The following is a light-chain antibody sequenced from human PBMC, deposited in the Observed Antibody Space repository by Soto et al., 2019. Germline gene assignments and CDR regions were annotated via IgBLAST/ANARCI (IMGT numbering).Light chain of an antibody. CDR2: EVY. V-gene: IGLV2-14*01. J-gene: IGLJ3*02. Sequence: QSALTQPASVSGSPGQSIAISCTGTSSDVGGYNHVSWYQQHPGKAPKLMIYEVYNRPSGVPNRFSGSKSGNMASLTISGLQAEDEADYYCSSYTGSSTWVFGGGTKLTVL. CDR3: SSYTGSSTWV. CDR1: SSDVGGYNH.